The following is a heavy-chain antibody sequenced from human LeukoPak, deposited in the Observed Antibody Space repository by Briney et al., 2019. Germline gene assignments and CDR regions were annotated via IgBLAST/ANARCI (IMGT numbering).Heavy chain of an antibody. CDR3: AKDQGIGNTGSLRGAFDI. Sequence: GGSLRLSCAASGFTFSNYGIGSVRQAPGKGLEWVSVISGYSSVTYYADSVKGRFTISRDNSKNTLYLQMNSLRADDTAVYYCAKDQGIGNTGSLRGAFDIWGQGTMVTVSS. D-gene: IGHD1-26*01. CDR2: ISGYSSVT. CDR1: GFTFSNYG. J-gene: IGHJ3*02. V-gene: IGHV3-23*01.